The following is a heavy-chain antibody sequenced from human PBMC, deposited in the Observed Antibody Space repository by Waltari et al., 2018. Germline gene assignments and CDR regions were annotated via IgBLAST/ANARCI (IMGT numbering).Heavy chain of an antibody. V-gene: IGHV6-1*01. CDR3: TRGIHSSFDI. Sequence: QVQLQQSGPGLVKPSQTLSLTCAISGDSISSNSVAWNWIRQTPSRGLEWLGRTSYRSKWFNDYAVSVKSRITINPDTSKNQFSLQLSSLTPEDTAVYYCTRGIHSSFDIWGQGTMVTVSS. CDR1: GDSISSNSVA. D-gene: IGHD2-21*01. CDR2: TSYRSKWFN. J-gene: IGHJ3*02.